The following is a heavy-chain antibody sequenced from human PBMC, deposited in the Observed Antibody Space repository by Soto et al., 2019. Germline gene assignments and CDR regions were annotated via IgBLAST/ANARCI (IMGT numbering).Heavy chain of an antibody. CDR1: GYTFSGYY. Sequence: ASVKVSCKASGYTFSGYYMHWVRQAPGQGLEWMGWINPNSGGTKFAEKFQGRVTMTRDTSISTAYMGLSRLRSDDTAVYYCARVPYDILTGYYIGGGFDPWGQGTLVTVSS. CDR3: ARVPYDILTGYYIGGGFDP. V-gene: IGHV1-2*02. CDR2: INPNSGGT. J-gene: IGHJ5*02. D-gene: IGHD3-9*01.